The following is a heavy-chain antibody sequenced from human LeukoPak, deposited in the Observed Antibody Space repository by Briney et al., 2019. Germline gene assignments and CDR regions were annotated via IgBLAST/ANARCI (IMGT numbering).Heavy chain of an antibody. D-gene: IGHD6-13*01. J-gene: IGHJ4*02. CDR3: AKEDSTHPGY. Sequence: GGSLRLSCAASGFTFSSYGMHWVRQAPGKRLEWVAFIRYDGSNKYYADSVKGRFTISRDNSKNTLYLQMNSLRAEDTAVYYCAKEDSTHPGYWGQGTLVTVSS. CDR1: GFTFSSYG. CDR2: IRYDGSNK. V-gene: IGHV3-30*02.